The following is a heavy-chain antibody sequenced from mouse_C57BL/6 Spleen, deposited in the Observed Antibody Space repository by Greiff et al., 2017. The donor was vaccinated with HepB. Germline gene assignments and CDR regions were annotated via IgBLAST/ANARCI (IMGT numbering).Heavy chain of an antibody. CDR3: ARANWDRAWFAY. J-gene: IGHJ3*01. Sequence: EVQRVESGGGLVKPGGSLKLSCAASGFTFSDYGMPWVRQAPEKGLEWVAYISSGSSTIYYADTVKGRFTISRDNAKNTLFLQMTSLRSEDTAMSYCARANWDRAWFAYWGQGTLVTVSA. CDR2: ISSGSSTI. V-gene: IGHV5-17*01. D-gene: IGHD4-1*02. CDR1: GFTFSDYG.